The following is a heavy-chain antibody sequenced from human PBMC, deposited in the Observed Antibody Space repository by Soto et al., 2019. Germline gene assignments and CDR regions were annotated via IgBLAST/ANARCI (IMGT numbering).Heavy chain of an antibody. J-gene: IGHJ5*02. CDR2: IYYSGST. CDR3: ARERPDGSRLDP. Sequence: SETLSLTCAVYGGSFSGQYWSWIRQPPGKGLEWIGYIYYSGSTYYNPSLKSRVTISVDTSKNQFSLKLSSVTAADTAVYYCARERPDGSRLDPWGQGTLVTVSS. V-gene: IGHV4-30-4*08. CDR1: GGSFSGQY. D-gene: IGHD6-13*01.